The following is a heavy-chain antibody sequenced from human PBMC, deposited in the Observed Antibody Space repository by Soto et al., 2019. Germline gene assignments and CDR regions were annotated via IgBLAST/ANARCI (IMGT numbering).Heavy chain of an antibody. V-gene: IGHV4-34*01. CDR2: INHSGST. J-gene: IGHJ3*02. CDR3: AYGDDYNAFDI. D-gene: IGHD4-4*01. CDR1: GGSFSGYY. Sequence: SETLSLTCAVYGGSFSGYYWSWIRQPPGKGLEWIGEINHSGSTNYNPSLKSRVTISVDTSKNPFSLKLSSVTAADTAVYYCAYGDDYNAFDIWGQGTMVTVSS.